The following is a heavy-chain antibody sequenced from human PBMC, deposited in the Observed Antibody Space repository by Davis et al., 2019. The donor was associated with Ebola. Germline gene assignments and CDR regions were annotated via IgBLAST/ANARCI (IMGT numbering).Heavy chain of an antibody. D-gene: IGHD2-2*01. Sequence: MPSETLSLTCAVYGGSFSGYYWSWIRQPPGKGLEWTGEINHSGSTNYNPSLKSRVTISVDTSKNQFSLKLSSVTAADTAVYYCARFVVLVPAAGFDPWGQGTLVTVSS. CDR2: INHSGST. J-gene: IGHJ5*02. V-gene: IGHV4-34*01. CDR1: GGSFSGYY. CDR3: ARFVVLVPAAGFDP.